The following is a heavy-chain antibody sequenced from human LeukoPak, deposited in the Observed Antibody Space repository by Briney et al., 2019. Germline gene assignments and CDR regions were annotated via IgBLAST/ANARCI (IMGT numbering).Heavy chain of an antibody. CDR1: GFTFSSYW. CDR3: ARDPPYGWELLQDY. V-gene: IGHV3-7*01. CDR2: IKQDGSEK. Sequence: PGGSLRLSCAASGFTFSSYWMSWVRQAPGKGLEWVANIKQDGSEKYYVDSVKGRFTISRDNAKNSLYLQMNSLRAEDTAVYYCARDPPYGWELLQDYWGQGTLVTVSS. J-gene: IGHJ4*02. D-gene: IGHD1-26*01.